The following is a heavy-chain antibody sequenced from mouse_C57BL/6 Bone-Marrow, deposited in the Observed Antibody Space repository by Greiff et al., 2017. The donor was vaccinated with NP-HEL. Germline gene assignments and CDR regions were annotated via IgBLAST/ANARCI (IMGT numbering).Heavy chain of an antibody. CDR2: ISNGGGST. J-gene: IGHJ1*03. CDR1: GFTFSDYY. V-gene: IGHV5-12*01. Sequence: EVQLQESGGGLVQPGGSLKLSCAASGFTFSDYYMYWVRQTPEKRLEWVAYISNGGGSTYYPDTVKGRFTISRDNAKNTLYLQMSRLKSEDTAMYYCARRTGPYWYFDVWGTGTTVTVSS. CDR3: ARRTGPYWYFDV. D-gene: IGHD4-1*01.